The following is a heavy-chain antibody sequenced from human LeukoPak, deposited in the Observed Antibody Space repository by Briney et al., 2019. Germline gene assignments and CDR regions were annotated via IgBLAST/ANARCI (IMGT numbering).Heavy chain of an antibody. CDR1: GDSISSFS. CDR2: IYTSGIT. D-gene: IGHD3-10*01. CDR3: ARDGFGESLNWFDP. V-gene: IGHV4-4*07. Sequence: SETLSLTCTVSGDSISSFSWTWIRQPAGKGLEWIGRIYTSGITNYNPSLKSRVSMSIDTSKNQFSLKLSSVTAADTAVYYCARDGFGESLNWFDPWGQGTLVTVSS. J-gene: IGHJ5*02.